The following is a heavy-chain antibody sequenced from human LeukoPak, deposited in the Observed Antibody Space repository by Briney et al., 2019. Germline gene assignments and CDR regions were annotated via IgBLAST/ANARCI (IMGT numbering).Heavy chain of an antibody. D-gene: IGHD1-14*01. Sequence: PGGSLRLSCAASVFTFSSCGFNWVRQAPGKGLEWVSSIGPTGTDRYYADSVRGRFIISRDNAKNSMYLQMDSLRDEDTAVYYCATETIGRHYDYWGQGTLLTVSS. CDR2: IGPTGTDR. J-gene: IGHJ4*02. CDR3: ATETIGRHYDY. CDR1: VFTFSSCG. V-gene: IGHV3-21*01.